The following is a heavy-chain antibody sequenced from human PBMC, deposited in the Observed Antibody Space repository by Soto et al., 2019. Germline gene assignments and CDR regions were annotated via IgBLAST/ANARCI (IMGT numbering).Heavy chain of an antibody. J-gene: IGHJ4*02. CDR2: INPNSGGT. V-gene: IGHV1-2*02. D-gene: IGHD2-15*01. CDR3: ARVWGYCSGGSCRSTAFDY. CDR1: GYTFTGYY. Sequence: ASVKVSCKASGYTFTGYYMHWVRQAPGQGLEWMGWINPNSGGTNYAQKFQGRVTMTRDTPISTAYMELSRLRSDDTAVYYCARVWGYCSGGSCRSTAFDYWGQGTLVTVSS.